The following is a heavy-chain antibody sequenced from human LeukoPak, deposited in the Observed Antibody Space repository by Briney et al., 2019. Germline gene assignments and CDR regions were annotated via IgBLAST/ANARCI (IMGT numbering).Heavy chain of an antibody. J-gene: IGHJ6*04. CDR1: GFTFSSYS. D-gene: IGHD3-10*02. Sequence: GGSLRLSCAASGFTFSSYSMNWVRQAPGKGLEWVSSISSSSSYIYYADSVKGRFTISRDNAKNSLYLEMNSLRAEDTAVYYCAELGITMIGGVWGKGTTVTISS. CDR3: AELGITMIGGV. CDR2: ISSSSSYI. V-gene: IGHV3-21*01.